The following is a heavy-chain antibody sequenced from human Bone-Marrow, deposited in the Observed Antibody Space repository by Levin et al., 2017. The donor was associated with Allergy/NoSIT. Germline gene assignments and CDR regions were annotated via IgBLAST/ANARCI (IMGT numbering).Heavy chain of an antibody. V-gene: IGHV1-69*01. CDR2: IIPILGIP. J-gene: IGHJ5*01. CDR3: ASGIAVSGPWTFDF. CDR1: GDTFNKYT. D-gene: IGHD6-19*01. Sequence: KISCKTSGDTFNKYTFSWVRQAPGQGLEWMGGIIPILGIPNYVQKFQGRITITADESTSTAYMELSSLRSEDTAVYYCASGIAVSGPWTFDFWGQGTLVTVSS.